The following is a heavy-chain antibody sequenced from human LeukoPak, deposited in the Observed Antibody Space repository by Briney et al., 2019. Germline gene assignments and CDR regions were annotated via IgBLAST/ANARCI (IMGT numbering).Heavy chain of an antibody. V-gene: IGHV3-30*02. D-gene: IGHD5-18*01. CDR2: IRYDGSNK. J-gene: IGHJ4*02. CDR1: GFTFSSYG. Sequence: GGSLRLSCAASGFTFSSYGMHWVRQAPGKGLEWVAFIRYDGSNKYYADSVKGRFTISRDNSKNTLYLQMNSLRAEDTAVYYCAKAMATEGGGLDYWGQGTLVTVSS. CDR3: AKAMATEGGGLDY.